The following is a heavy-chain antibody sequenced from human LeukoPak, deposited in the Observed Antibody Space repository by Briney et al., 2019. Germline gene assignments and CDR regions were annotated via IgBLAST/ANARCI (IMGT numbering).Heavy chain of an antibody. D-gene: IGHD3-22*01. J-gene: IGHJ4*02. V-gene: IGHV1-69*13. CDR2: IIPIFGTA. CDR3: ARGYYYDSSGYPDY. Sequence: SVKVSCKASGGTFSSYAISWVRQAPGQGLEWMGGIIPIFGTANCAQKFQGRVTITADESTSTAYMELSSLRSEDTAVYYCARGYYYDSSGYPDYWGQGTLVTVSP. CDR1: GGTFSSYA.